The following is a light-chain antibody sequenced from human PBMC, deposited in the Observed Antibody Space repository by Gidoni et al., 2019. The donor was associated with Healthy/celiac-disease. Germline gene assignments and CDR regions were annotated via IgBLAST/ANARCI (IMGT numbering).Light chain of an antibody. CDR3: QQPYGTPMYT. CDR1: QSISNY. V-gene: IGKV1-39*01. J-gene: IGKJ2*01. CDR2: AAS. Sequence: RQIIQSPSSLSASVGDRVTITCRASQSISNYLNWYQQKPGEAPKLLIYAASNLQSGVPSRFSGSGSGTDFTLTISSRQAEDVATYYCQQPYGTPMYTFGQGTKLEIK.